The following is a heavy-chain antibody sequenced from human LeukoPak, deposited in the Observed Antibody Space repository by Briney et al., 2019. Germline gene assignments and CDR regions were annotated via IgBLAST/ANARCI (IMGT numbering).Heavy chain of an antibody. CDR3: ARVIGWELLDAFDI. Sequence: GGSLRLSCAASGFTFSSYSMNWVRQAPGKGLEWVSSVTSSSSYIYYADSVKGRFTISRDNAKNSLYLQMNSLRAEDTAVYYRARVIGWELLDAFDIWGQGTMVTVSS. CDR2: VTSSSSYI. CDR1: GFTFSSYS. D-gene: IGHD1-26*01. V-gene: IGHV3-21*01. J-gene: IGHJ3*02.